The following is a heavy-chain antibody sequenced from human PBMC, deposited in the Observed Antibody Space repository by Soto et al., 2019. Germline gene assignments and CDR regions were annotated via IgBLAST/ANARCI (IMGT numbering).Heavy chain of an antibody. D-gene: IGHD3-10*01. CDR3: AERGVDTFCLSY. J-gene: IGHJ4*02. CDR1: GFTFSSFW. Sequence: EVQLVESGGGLVQPGGSLRLSCAVSGFTFSSFWMHWVRQAPGEGLVWVSRINNDGSSKSYADSVKGRFTISRDNAKNTLHLQMNRLRVEDTAMYYCAERGVDTFCLSYWGQGTLVTVSS. CDR2: INNDGSSK. V-gene: IGHV3-74*01.